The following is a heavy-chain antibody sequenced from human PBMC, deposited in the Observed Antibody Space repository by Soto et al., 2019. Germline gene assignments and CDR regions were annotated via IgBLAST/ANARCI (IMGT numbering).Heavy chain of an antibody. CDR3: ARGEGVAVAGTYYYYGMDV. J-gene: IGHJ6*02. D-gene: IGHD6-19*01. V-gene: IGHV1-69*01. CDR1: GGTFSSYA. CDR2: IIPIFGTA. Sequence: QVQLVQSGAEVKKPGSSVKVSCKASGGTFSSYAISWVRQAPGQGLEWMGGIIPIFGTANYAQKFQGRVTITADESTSTAYRELSSLRSEDTAVYYCARGEGVAVAGTYYYYGMDVWGQGTTVTVSS.